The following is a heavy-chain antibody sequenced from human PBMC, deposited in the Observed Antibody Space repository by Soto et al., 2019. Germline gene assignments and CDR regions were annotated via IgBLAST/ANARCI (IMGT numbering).Heavy chain of an antibody. CDR2: ISYDGSNK. D-gene: IGHD6-19*01. Sequence: QVQLVESGGGVVQPGRSLRLSCAASGFTFSSYAMHWVRQAPGKGLEWVAVISYDGSNKYYADSVKGRFTISRDNSKNTLYLQMNSLRVEDTAVYYCARVGKQWPQLTRFDFDYWGQGTLVTVSS. CDR3: ARVGKQWPQLTRFDFDY. V-gene: IGHV3-30-3*01. J-gene: IGHJ4*02. CDR1: GFTFSSYA.